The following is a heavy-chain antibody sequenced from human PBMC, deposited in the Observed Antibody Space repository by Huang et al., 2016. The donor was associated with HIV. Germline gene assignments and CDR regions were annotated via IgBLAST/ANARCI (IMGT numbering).Heavy chain of an antibody. J-gene: IGHJ4*02. CDR2: IIPIFARP. CDR1: GGTFSNYT. D-gene: IGHD3-3*01. CDR3: ARSSDFWGGYDY. Sequence: QVHLVQSGAEVKKPGSSVKVSCKASGGTFSNYTFSWVRQAPGQGFEWMGGIIPIFARPKYAQKVQGRITISVDPSTTTVYLELNSLRSDDTAVFVCARSSDFWGGYDYWGQGTLVTVSS. V-gene: IGHV1-69*13.